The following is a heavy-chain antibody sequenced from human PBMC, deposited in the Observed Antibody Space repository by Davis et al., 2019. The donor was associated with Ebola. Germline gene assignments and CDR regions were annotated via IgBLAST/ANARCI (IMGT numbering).Heavy chain of an antibody. CDR2: INPNSGGT. V-gene: IGHV1-2*06. Sequence: ASVKVSCKASGYTFTGYYMHWVRQAPGQGLEWMGRINPNSGGTNYAQKFQGRVTMTRDTSISTAYMELSRLRSDDTAVYYCARSRYCSSTSCYGPFDYWGQGTLVTVSS. CDR1: GYTFTGYY. D-gene: IGHD2-2*01. CDR3: ARSRYCSSTSCYGPFDY. J-gene: IGHJ4*02.